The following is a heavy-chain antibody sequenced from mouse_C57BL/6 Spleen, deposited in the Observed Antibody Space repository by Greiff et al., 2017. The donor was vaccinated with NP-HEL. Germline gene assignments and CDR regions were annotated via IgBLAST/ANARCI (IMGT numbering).Heavy chain of an antibody. V-gene: IGHV1-15*01. D-gene: IGHD1-1*01. CDR2: IDPETGGT. J-gene: IGHJ4*01. Sequence: QVQLQQSGAELVRPGASVTLSCKASGYTFTDYEMHWVKQTPVHGLEWIGAIDPETGGTAYNQKFKGKAILTADKSSSTAYMELRSLTSEDSAVYYCTRATVVATYYAMDYWGQGTSVTVSS. CDR1: GYTFTDYE. CDR3: TRATVVATYYAMDY.